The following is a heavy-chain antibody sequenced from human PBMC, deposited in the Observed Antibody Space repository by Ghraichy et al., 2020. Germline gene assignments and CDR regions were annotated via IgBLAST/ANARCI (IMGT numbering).Heavy chain of an antibody. CDR2: INHSGST. D-gene: IGHD6-19*01. CDR1: GGSFSGYY. J-gene: IGHJ4*02. CDR3: ARGRRQWLGKGGFDY. Sequence: SETLSLTCAVYGGSFSGYYWSWIRQPPGKGLEWIGEINHSGSTNYNPSLKSRVTISVDTSKNQFSLKLSSVTAADTAVYYCARGRRQWLGKGGFDYWGQGTLVTVSS. V-gene: IGHV4-34*01.